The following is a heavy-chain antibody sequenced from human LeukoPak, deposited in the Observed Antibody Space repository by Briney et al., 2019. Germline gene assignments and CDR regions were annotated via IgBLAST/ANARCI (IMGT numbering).Heavy chain of an antibody. CDR2: IKTDGSEK. D-gene: IGHD2/OR15-2a*01. CDR3: AKIGLSYGMDV. V-gene: IGHV3-7*03. CDR1: GFTFSSYW. Sequence: GGSLRLSCEASGFTFSSYWMSWVRQAPGKGLEWVANIKTDGSEKYYVDSVKGRFTISRDNAKNSLYLQMNSLRAEDTAVYYCAKIGLSYGMDVWGQGTTVTVSS. J-gene: IGHJ6*02.